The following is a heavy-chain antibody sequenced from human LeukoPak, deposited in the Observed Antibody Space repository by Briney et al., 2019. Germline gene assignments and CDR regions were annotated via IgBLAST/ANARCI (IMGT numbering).Heavy chain of an antibody. J-gene: IGHJ6*03. Sequence: PGGSLRLSCAASGFTFSSYWMHWVRQAPGKGLEWVSYISSSGSTIYYADSVKGRFTISRDNSKNTLYLQMNSLRAEDTAVYYCAKVDYDYVWGSYLYYYMDVWGKGTTVTISS. CDR2: ISSSGSTI. CDR3: AKVDYDYVWGSYLYYYMDV. D-gene: IGHD3-16*02. V-gene: IGHV3-48*01. CDR1: GFTFSSYW.